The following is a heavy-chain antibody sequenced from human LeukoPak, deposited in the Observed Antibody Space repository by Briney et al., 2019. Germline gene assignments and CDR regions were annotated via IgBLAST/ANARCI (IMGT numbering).Heavy chain of an antibody. CDR3: PRVVAAAGNNWFDP. Sequence: PSETLSFTCAVYGGSFSGYYWGWIRQPPGKGLEWIGEINHSGRTNYNPSLKSRVTISVDTSKNQFSLKLNSVSAADTAVYYCPRVVAAAGNNWFDPWGQGTLVTVSS. D-gene: IGHD6-13*01. CDR2: INHSGRT. J-gene: IGHJ5*02. CDR1: GGSFSGYY. V-gene: IGHV4-34*01.